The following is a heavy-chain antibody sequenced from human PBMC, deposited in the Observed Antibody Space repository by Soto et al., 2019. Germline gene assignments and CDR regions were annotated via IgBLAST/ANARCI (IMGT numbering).Heavy chain of an antibody. D-gene: IGHD2-2*03. J-gene: IGHJ4*02. CDR2: IYSGGNT. Sequence: GGSLRLSCAASGFIVSTNYMSWVRQAPGKGLEWVSVIYSGGNTFYGDSVKGRFTISRDNSKNTVYLQMKSLRAEDTAVYYCARDRYHTNGYVPFDYWGQGTLVTVSS. CDR3: ARDRYHTNGYVPFDY. V-gene: IGHV3-53*01. CDR1: GFIVSTNY.